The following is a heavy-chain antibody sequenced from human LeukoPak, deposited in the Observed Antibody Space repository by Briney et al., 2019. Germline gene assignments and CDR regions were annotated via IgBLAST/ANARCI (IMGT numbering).Heavy chain of an antibody. J-gene: IGHJ4*02. Sequence: GGSLRLSCAASGFTFSSYEMHWVRQPPGKGLEWVSYISSSGTTIYYADSVKGRFTISRGNAKNSLYLQMNSLRAEDTAVYYCARRRDSGSLQHFDYWGQGTLVTVSS. CDR2: ISSSGTTI. CDR1: GFTFSSYE. CDR3: ARRRDSGSLQHFDY. V-gene: IGHV3-48*03. D-gene: IGHD1-26*01.